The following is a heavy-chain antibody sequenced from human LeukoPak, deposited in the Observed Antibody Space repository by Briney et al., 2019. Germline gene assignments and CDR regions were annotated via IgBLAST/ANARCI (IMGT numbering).Heavy chain of an antibody. CDR1: GFTFSSYS. CDR3: ARDLPEEWELLFDY. Sequence: GGSLRLSCAASGFTFSSYSMNWVRQAPGKGLVWVSRINSDGSSTSYADSVKGRFTISRDNAKNTLYLQMNSLRAEDTAVYYCARDLPEEWELLFDYWGQGTLVTVSS. CDR2: INSDGSST. V-gene: IGHV3-74*01. J-gene: IGHJ4*02. D-gene: IGHD1-26*01.